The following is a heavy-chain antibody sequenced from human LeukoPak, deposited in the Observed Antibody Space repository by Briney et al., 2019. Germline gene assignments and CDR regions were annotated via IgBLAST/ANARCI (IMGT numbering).Heavy chain of an antibody. CDR3: ANNRASLDY. CDR2: INQDGSEK. V-gene: IGHV3-7*02. J-gene: IGHJ4*02. D-gene: IGHD2/OR15-2a*01. CDR1: GFTFSNSG. Sequence: GGSLRLSCAASGFTFSNSGMGWVRQAPGKGLDWVANINQDGSEKICVDSVKGRFTISRDNAKNSLYLQMNSLRAEDTAVYYCANNRASLDYWGQGTLVTVSS.